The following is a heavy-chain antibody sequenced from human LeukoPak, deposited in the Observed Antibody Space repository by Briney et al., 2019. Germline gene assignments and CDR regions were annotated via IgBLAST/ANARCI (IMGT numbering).Heavy chain of an antibody. CDR2: ISPNSGGA. V-gene: IGHV1-2*02. CDR1: GYTFTSYY. D-gene: IGHD4-17*01. J-gene: IGHJ4*02. Sequence: PRASVKVSCKASGYTFTSYYMHWVRQAPGQGLEWMGWISPNSGGANYAQKFQGRVTMTRDTSISTAYMELSRLSSDDTAMYYCARADYGDYPSFDYWGQGTLVTVSS. CDR3: ARADYGDYPSFDY.